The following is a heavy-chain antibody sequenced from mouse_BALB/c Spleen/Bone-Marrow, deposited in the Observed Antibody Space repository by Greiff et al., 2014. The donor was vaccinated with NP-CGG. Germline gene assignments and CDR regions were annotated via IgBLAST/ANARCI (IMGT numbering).Heavy chain of an antibody. CDR1: GFSLTSYG. J-gene: IGHJ3*01. V-gene: IGHV2-5*01. CDR2: LWRGGST. CDR3: AKGTGNGFAY. Sequence: VKVEESGPGLVQPSQSLSITCTVSGFSLTSYGVHWVRQSPGKGLEWLGVLWRGGSTDYNAAFMSRLSITKDNSKSQVFFKMNSLQADDTAIYYCAKGTGNGFAYWGQGTLVTVSA. D-gene: IGHD4-1*01.